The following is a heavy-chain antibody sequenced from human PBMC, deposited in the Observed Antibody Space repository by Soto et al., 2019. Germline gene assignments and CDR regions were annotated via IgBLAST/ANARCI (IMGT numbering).Heavy chain of an antibody. CDR1: GFTFSSYA. V-gene: IGHV3-23*01. Sequence: PGGSLRLSCAASGFTFSSYAMSWVRQAPGKGLEWVSAISGSGGSTYYADSVKGRFTISRDNSKNTLYLQMNSLRAEDTAVYYCAKDQGAYYYYGMDVWDQGTTVTVS. J-gene: IGHJ6*02. CDR3: AKDQGAYYYYGMDV. CDR2: ISGSGGST.